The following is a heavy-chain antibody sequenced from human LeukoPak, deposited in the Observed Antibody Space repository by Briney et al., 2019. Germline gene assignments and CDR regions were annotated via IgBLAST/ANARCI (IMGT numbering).Heavy chain of an antibody. CDR3: ARRTTVAPEYHYGA. Sequence: PSETLSLTCTVSGGSISGYYWTWIRQPPGKGLEWIGYIYHSGNTNYNPSLKSRVTISLDMSKNQFSLKLTSVTAADTAVYYCARRTTVAPEYHYGAWGQARLVIVSS. CDR2: IYHSGNT. V-gene: IGHV4-59*08. CDR1: GGSISGYY. J-gene: IGHJ5*02. D-gene: IGHD3-10*01.